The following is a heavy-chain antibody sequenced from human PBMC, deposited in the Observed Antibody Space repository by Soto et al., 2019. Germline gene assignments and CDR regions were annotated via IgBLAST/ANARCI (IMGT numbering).Heavy chain of an antibody. D-gene: IGHD2-21*02. CDR2: MNPNSGNT. V-gene: IGHV1-8*01. J-gene: IGHJ4*02. CDR3: AIYSYCGGDCFSI. CDR1: GYTFTSYD. Sequence: QVQLVESGAEVKKPGASVKVSCKASGYTFTSYDINWVRQATGQGLEWMGRMNPNSGNTGYAQKFQGRVTMTRNTSIDPPYMELSSLTSDDTAVYYCAIYSYCGGDCFSIWGQGTLVTVSS.